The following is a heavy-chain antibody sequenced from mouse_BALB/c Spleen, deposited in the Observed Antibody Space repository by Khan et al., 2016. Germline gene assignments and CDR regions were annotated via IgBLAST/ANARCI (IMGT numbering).Heavy chain of an antibody. V-gene: IGHV9-1*02. Sequence: QIQLVQSGPELKKPGETVKISCKASGYTFTNYGMNWVKQAPGKGLQWMGWINTYTGEPTYTDDFKGRFAISLETSASTAYLQINNLKNEDMATYFCARFRYANYWGQGTTLTVSS. CDR2: INTYTGEP. CDR1: GYTFTNYG. J-gene: IGHJ2*01. CDR3: ARFRYANY. D-gene: IGHD1-1*01.